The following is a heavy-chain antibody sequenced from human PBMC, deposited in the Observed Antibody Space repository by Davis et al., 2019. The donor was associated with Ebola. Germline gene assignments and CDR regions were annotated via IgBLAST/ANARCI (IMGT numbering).Heavy chain of an antibody. CDR1: GGSISSYY. CDR2: IYYSGST. Sequence: PSETLSLTCTVSGGSISSYYWGWIRQPPGKGLEWIGSIYYSGSTYYNPSLKSRVTMSVDTSKNQFSLKLSSVTAADTAVYYCARDGPLYCTNGVCPTPSYYYGMDVWGQGTTVTVSS. CDR3: ARDGPLYCTNGVCPTPSYYYGMDV. J-gene: IGHJ6*02. D-gene: IGHD2-8*01. V-gene: IGHV4-39*07.